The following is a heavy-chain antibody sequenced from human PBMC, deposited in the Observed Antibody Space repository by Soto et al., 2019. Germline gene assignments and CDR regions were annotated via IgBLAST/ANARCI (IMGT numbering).Heavy chain of an antibody. D-gene: IGHD3-10*01. V-gene: IGHV1-8*01. CDR3: ARTPYGSGSPPLYYYYYMDV. Sequence: ASVKVSCKASGYTFTSYDINWVRQATGQGLEWMGWMNPNSGNTGYAQKFQGRVTMTRNTSISTAYMELSSLRSEDTAVYYCARTPYGSGSPPLYYYYYMDVWGKGTTVTVSS. CDR2: MNPNSGNT. J-gene: IGHJ6*03. CDR1: GYTFTSYD.